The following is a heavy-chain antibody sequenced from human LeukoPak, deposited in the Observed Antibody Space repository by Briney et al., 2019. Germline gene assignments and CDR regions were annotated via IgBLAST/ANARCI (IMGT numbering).Heavy chain of an antibody. Sequence: ASVKVSCTASGGTFTSYATSWVRQAPGQGLEWMGGIIPLFGTANYAQKFQGRVTITTDESTSTAYMELSSLRAEDTAVYYCASAYYYDSRWDAFDIWGQGTMVTVSS. CDR2: IIPLFGTA. D-gene: IGHD3-10*01. V-gene: IGHV1-69*05. CDR3: ASAYYYDSRWDAFDI. J-gene: IGHJ3*02. CDR1: GGTFTSYA.